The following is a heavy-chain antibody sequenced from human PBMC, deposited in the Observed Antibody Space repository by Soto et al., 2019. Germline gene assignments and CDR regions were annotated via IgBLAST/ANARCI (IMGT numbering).Heavy chain of an antibody. Sequence: GASVKVSCKASGYTFTSYYMHWVRQAPGQGLEWMGIINPSGGGTSYAQKFQGRVTMTRDTSTSTVYMELSSLRSEDTAVYYCARIAASTDYYDSSGYNFDYWGQGTLVTVSS. CDR2: INPSGGGT. CDR1: GYTFTSYY. V-gene: IGHV1-46*01. D-gene: IGHD3-22*01. J-gene: IGHJ4*02. CDR3: ARIAASTDYYDSSGYNFDY.